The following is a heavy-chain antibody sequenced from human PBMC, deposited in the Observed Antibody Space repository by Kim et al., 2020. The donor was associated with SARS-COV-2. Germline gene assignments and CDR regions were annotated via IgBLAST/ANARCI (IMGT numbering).Heavy chain of an antibody. V-gene: IGHV3-15*01. J-gene: IGHJ4*02. Sequence: AAPVKGSFTISRDDSKDTLCLQMTSLETDDTAVYYCTTVFGTYIRGFFDYWGQGTLVTVSS. CDR3: TTVFGTYIRGFFDY. D-gene: IGHD1-26*01.